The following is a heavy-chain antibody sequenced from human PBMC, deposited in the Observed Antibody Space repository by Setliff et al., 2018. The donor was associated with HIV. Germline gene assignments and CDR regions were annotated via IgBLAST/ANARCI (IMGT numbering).Heavy chain of an antibody. CDR2: ISVYNGKI. CDR1: GYTFTNFG. D-gene: IGHD6-13*01. CDR3: ARDYGSSPYAVFDS. J-gene: IGHJ4*02. V-gene: IGHV1-18*01. Sequence: ASVKVSCKASGYTFTNFGISWVRQAPGQGLEWMGWISVYNGKIDYAQKFQGRVTMTTEAPTSTAHMELRSLRSDDTAVYYCARDYGSSPYAVFDSWGQGTLVTVSS.